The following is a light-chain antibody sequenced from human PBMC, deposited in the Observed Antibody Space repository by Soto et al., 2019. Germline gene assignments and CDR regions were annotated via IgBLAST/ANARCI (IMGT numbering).Light chain of an antibody. V-gene: IGKV3-11*01. Sequence: DIVLTQSPGTLSLSPVERATLSCRASSSYLAWYQQKPGQAPRLLIYDASTRATGIPARFSGSGSGTDFILTISSLEPEDFAIYYCQQRSNWITFGQGTRLEIK. CDR3: QQRSNWIT. CDR2: DAS. CDR1: SSY. J-gene: IGKJ5*01.